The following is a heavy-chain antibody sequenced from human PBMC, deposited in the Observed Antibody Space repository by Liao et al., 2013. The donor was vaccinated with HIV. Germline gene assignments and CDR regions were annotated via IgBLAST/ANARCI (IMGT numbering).Heavy chain of an antibody. Sequence: QLQLQESGSGLVKPSQTLSLTCGVSGVSITSGAYSWGWIRQPPGKGLEWIGYIYHTGNTFYNLSLGSRVTILLDRSKNRFSLKLTSVTAADTAVYYCASDFHSWGQGTLVIVSS. CDR1: GVSITSGAYS. V-gene: IGHV4-30-2*01. CDR2: IYHTGNT. J-gene: IGHJ4*02. CDR3: ASDFHS.